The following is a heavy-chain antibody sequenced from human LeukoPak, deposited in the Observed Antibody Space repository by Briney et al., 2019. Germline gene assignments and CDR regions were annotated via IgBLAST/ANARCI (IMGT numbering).Heavy chain of an antibody. J-gene: IGHJ3*02. CDR1: GASIKSYY. CDR2: IYSGGST. Sequence: SETLSLTCIVSGASIKSYYWTWIRQPAGKGLEWIGRIYSGGSTNYNPSLQSRVTISVDMSKNQFSLRLTSVTAADTAIYYCASNGGGSFLGAFDIWGQGTLVTVSS. D-gene: IGHD2-15*01. V-gene: IGHV4-4*07. CDR3: ASNGGGSFLGAFDI.